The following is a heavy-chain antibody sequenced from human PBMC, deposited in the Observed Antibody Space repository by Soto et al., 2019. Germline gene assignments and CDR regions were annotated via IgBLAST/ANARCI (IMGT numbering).Heavy chain of an antibody. Sequence: GESLKISCKGSGHTTTIYWIGWVRQKPGKGLEWMGIIYLGDSDTRYSPSFQGQVTISADKSTSTAYLQWSSLKVPDTAMYNYAFFSVTYSGIFDHGGKEPLVT. CDR2: IYLGDSDT. CDR1: GHTTTIYW. J-gene: IGHJ5*02. D-gene: IGHD3-10*01. CDR3: AFFSVTYSGIFDH. V-gene: IGHV5-51*01.